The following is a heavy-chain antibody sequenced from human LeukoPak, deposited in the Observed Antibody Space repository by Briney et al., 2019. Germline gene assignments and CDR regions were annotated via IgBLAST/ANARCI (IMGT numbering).Heavy chain of an antibody. D-gene: IGHD3-22*01. CDR2: MNPNSGNT. CDR1: GYTFTSYD. J-gene: IGHJ3*02. Sequence: ASVKVSCKASGYTFTSYDINWVRQATGQGLEWMGWMNPNSGNTGYAQKFQGRVTITRNTSISTAYMELSSLRSEDTAVYYCARGPYYYDSNGFLDAFDIWGQGTMVTVSS. V-gene: IGHV1-8*03. CDR3: ARGPYYYDSNGFLDAFDI.